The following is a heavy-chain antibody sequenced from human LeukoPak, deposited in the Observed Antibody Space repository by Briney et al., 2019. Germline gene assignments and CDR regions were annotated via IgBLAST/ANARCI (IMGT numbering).Heavy chain of an antibody. CDR3: ARIDVEMATATYHTFDP. D-gene: IGHD5-24*01. CDR1: GGSINSYY. J-gene: IGHJ5*02. CDR2: IYYSGST. Sequence: SETLSLTCTVSGGSINSYYWSWIRQPPGKGLEWIGYIYYSGSTNYNPSLKSRVTISVDTSKNQFSLKLSSVTAADTALYYRARIDVEMATATYHTFDPWGQGILVTVSS. V-gene: IGHV4-59*01.